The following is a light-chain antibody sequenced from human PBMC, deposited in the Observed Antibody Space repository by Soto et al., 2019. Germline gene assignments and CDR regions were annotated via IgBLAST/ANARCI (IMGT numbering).Light chain of an antibody. CDR3: QQYSSYPWT. V-gene: IGKV1-5*01. J-gene: IGKJ1*01. Sequence: DIHMTQSPSTLSASVGDRVTITCRASQSISSWLAWYQHKPGKAPKLLIYDASSLESTVPSNFSGSGSGTEFTLTISSLQPDDFSTYYCQQYSSYPWTFGQGTKVEIK. CDR2: DAS. CDR1: QSISSW.